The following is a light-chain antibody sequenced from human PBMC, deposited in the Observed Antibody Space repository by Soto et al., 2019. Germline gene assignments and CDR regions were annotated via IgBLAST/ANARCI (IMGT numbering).Light chain of an antibody. V-gene: IGLV2-14*01. CDR3: LSFKSSFTYI. CDR2: EVT. Sequence: QSVLTQPASVSGSPGQSITISCTGTSSDVGGYNYVSWYQHHPGKAPKLMIYEVTNRPSGVSIRFSGSKSGTTASLTISGLQAEDEADYYCLSFKSSFTYIFGTGTKVTVL. CDR1: SSDVGGYNY. J-gene: IGLJ1*01.